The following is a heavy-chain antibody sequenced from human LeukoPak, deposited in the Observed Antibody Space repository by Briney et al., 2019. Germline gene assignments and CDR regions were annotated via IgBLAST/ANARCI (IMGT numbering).Heavy chain of an antibody. Sequence: GGSLRLSCVASGFTFSSYWMSWVRQAPGKGLEWVANIKEDGSDKYYVDSVKGRFTISRDNTKNSLYLQLNSLRAEDTAVYYCARERDSSGCYGDYWGQGTLVTVSS. CDR1: GFTFSSYW. V-gene: IGHV3-7*01. CDR3: ARERDSSGCYGDY. CDR2: IKEDGSDK. D-gene: IGHD3-22*01. J-gene: IGHJ4*02.